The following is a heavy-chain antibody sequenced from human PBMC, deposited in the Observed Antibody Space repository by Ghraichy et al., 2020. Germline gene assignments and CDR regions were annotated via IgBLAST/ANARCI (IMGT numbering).Heavy chain of an antibody. D-gene: IGHD6-13*01. J-gene: IGHJ5*02. Sequence: GESLNISCAASGFTFSSYGMHWVRQAPGKGLGWVAVISYDGSNNYYADAVKGRFTISSDNSKNTLYLQMNSLGAEDTDVYYCAQVHAAVHDPWGQGTLVTVS. CDR2: ISYDGSNN. CDR3: AQVHAAVHDP. CDR1: GFTFSSYG. V-gene: IGHV3-30*18.